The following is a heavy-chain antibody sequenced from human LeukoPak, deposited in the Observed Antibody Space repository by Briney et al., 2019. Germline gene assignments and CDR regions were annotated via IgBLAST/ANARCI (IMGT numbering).Heavy chain of an antibody. Sequence: GGSLRLSCAASGFTFSSYWMSWVRQAPGKGLEWVAVISYDGSNKYYADSVKGRFTISRDNSKNTLYLQMNSLRAEDTAVYYCARGRYSYPFDYWGQGTLVTVSS. V-gene: IGHV3-30*03. CDR3: ARGRYSYPFDY. CDR2: ISYDGSNK. CDR1: GFTFSSYW. J-gene: IGHJ4*02. D-gene: IGHD5-18*01.